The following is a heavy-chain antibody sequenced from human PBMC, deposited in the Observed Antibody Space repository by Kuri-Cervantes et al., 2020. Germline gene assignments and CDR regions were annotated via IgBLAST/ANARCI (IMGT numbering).Heavy chain of an antibody. D-gene: IGHD3-3*01. Sequence: GESLKISCAIFGFTFNSHWMSWVRQTPGKGPEWVANIKADGSEKNYVDSVKGRFTISTDNAENSLYLQMNSLRAEDTAVYYCAKYPRDDFWSGYFGYWGRGTLVTVSS. V-gene: IGHV3-7*03. CDR3: AKYPRDDFWSGYFGY. CDR1: GFTFNSHW. CDR2: IKADGSEK. J-gene: IGHJ4*02.